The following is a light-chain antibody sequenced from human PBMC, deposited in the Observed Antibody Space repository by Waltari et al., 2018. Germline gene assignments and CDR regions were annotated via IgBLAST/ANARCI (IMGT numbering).Light chain of an antibody. CDR3: CSYAAGGSSVL. CDR1: SSDVGCSNL. V-gene: IGLV2-23*01. J-gene: IGLJ2*01. CDR2: EDS. Sequence: QSALTQPPSVSGSPGQSITIPCTGTSSDVGCSNLVPWYQQHPGKVPKLMIYEDSKRPSGLSNRYSGSKSGNTASLTISWLQAEDEADDYCCSYAAGGSSVLFGGGTKLTVL.